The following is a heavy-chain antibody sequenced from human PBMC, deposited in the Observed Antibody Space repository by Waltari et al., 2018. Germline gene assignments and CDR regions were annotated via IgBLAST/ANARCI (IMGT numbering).Heavy chain of an antibody. Sequence: QVQLQESGPGLVKPSATLSLTCAVSGYSISRGYYGGWIRQPPGKGLEWIGSIYHSGSTYYNPSLKSRVTISVDTSKNQFSLKLSSVTAADTAVYYCARRNYDFWSGYADAFDIWGQGTMVTVSS. CDR3: ARRNYDFWSGYADAFDI. CDR1: GYSISRGYY. CDR2: IYHSGST. D-gene: IGHD3-3*01. J-gene: IGHJ3*02. V-gene: IGHV4-38-2*01.